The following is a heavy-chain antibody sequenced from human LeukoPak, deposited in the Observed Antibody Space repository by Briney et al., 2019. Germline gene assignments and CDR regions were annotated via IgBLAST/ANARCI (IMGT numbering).Heavy chain of an antibody. CDR2: IKPDGSEK. Sequence: GGSLRLSCAASGFPFSIYWMTWVRQAPGKGLEWVANIKPDGSEKYYVDSAEGRFTISRDNAKNSLYLQMNSLRAEDTAVYYCVRGSSGTVVRGVSWAWFDPWGQGTLVSVSS. V-gene: IGHV3-7*05. CDR3: VRGSSGTVVRGVSWAWFDP. J-gene: IGHJ5*02. CDR1: GFPFSIYW. D-gene: IGHD3-10*01.